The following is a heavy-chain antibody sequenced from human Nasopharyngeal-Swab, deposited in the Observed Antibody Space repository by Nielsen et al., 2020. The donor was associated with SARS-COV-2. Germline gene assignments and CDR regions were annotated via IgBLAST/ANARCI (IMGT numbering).Heavy chain of an antibody. CDR2: IYHSGST. D-gene: IGHD3-3*01. CDR1: GGSISSSNW. CDR3: ARGADYYDFWSGYPSGMDV. Sequence: SETLSLTCAVSGGSISSSNWWSWVRQPPGKGLEWIGEIYHSGSTNYNPSLKSRVTMSVDTSKNQFSLKLSSVTAADTAVYYCARGADYYDFWSGYPSGMDVWGQGTTVTVSS. V-gene: IGHV4-4*02. J-gene: IGHJ6*02.